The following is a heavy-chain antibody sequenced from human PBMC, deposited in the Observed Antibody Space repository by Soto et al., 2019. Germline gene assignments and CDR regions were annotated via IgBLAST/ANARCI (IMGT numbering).Heavy chain of an antibody. CDR3: ARDWNYGSGSRDFDY. J-gene: IGHJ4*02. D-gene: IGHD3-10*01. CDR1: GGTFSIYA. CDR2: IIPIFGTA. V-gene: IGHV1-69*13. Sequence: SVKVSCKASGGTFSIYAISWVRQAPGQGLEWMGGIIPIFGTANYAQKFQGRVTITADESTSTAYMELSSLRSEDTAVYYCARDWNYGSGSRDFDYWGQGTLVTVSS.